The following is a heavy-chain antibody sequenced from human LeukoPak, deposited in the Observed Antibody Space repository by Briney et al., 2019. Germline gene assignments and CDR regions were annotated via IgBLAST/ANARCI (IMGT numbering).Heavy chain of an antibody. CDR2: INTNTGNP. V-gene: IGHV7-4-1*02. J-gene: IGHJ4*02. Sequence: ASVKVSCKASGYTLTSYAMNWVRQAPGQGLEWMGWINTNTGNPTYAQGFTGRFVFSLDTSVSTAYLQISSLKAEDTAVYYCARAVRLGATSTPPFDYWGQGTLVTVSS. CDR1: GYTLTSYA. D-gene: IGHD1-26*01. CDR3: ARAVRLGATSTPPFDY.